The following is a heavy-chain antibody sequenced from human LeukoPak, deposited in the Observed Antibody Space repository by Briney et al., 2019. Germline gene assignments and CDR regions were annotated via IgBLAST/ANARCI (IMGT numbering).Heavy chain of an antibody. J-gene: IGHJ3*02. CDR2: IFPSGGEI. CDR1: GFTFSTFA. V-gene: IGHV3-23*01. CDR3: ARDYYDSSGYYPPDAFDI. D-gene: IGHD3-22*01. Sequence: PGGSLRLSCAASGFTFSTFAMIWVRQPPGKGLEWVSSIFPSGGEIHYADSVKGRFTISRDNSKNTLYLQMNSLRAEDTAVYYCARDYYDSSGYYPPDAFDIWGQGTMVTVSS.